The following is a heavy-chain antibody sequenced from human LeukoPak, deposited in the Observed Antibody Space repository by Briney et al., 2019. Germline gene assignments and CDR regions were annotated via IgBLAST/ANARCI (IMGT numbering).Heavy chain of an antibody. CDR1: GFSLNNYW. V-gene: IGHV3-7*03. Sequence: GGSLRLSCAASGFSLNNYWMTWVRQAPGKGLEWVANIKSDGSDKYYVDSVKGRFTTSRDNARNSLFLQMSSLRADDTATYYCATDPPWGSDVFDMWGRGTMVTVSS. D-gene: IGHD7-27*01. CDR3: ATDPPWGSDVFDM. CDR2: IKSDGSDK. J-gene: IGHJ3*02.